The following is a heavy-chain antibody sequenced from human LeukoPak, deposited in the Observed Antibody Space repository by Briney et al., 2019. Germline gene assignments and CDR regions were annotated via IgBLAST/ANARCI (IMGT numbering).Heavy chain of an antibody. CDR3: AGALRITMVRGVEHFDY. D-gene: IGHD3-10*01. CDR2: IYYSGST. V-gene: IGHV4-59*08. Sequence: SETLSLTCTVSGGTISSYYWSWIRQPPGKGLEWIGYIYYSGSTNYNPSLKSRVTISVDTSKNQFSLKLSCVTAADTAVYYCAGALRITMVRGVEHFDYWGQGTLVTVSS. CDR1: GGTISSYY. J-gene: IGHJ4*02.